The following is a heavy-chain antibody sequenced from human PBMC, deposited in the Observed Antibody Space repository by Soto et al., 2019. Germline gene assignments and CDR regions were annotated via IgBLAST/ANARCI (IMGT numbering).Heavy chain of an antibody. CDR2: ISASGGRT. CDR1: GFVFNDYA. J-gene: IGHJ4*02. CDR3: VNDRCVLVMSASPGYCDY. V-gene: IGHV3-23*01. D-gene: IGHD2-21*01. Sequence: GGSLRLSCAASGFVFNDYAISWVRQAPGKGLEWVSGISASGGRTYYADSVKGRLSVSRDNSNNTLYLQINSLRAEDTAVYYCVNDRCVLVMSASPGYCDYWGQGTLGTVSS.